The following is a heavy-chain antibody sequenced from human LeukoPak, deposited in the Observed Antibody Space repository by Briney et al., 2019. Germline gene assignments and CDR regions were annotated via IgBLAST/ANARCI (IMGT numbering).Heavy chain of an antibody. V-gene: IGHV3-30*18. D-gene: IGHD5-12*01. CDR1: GFTFSSYG. CDR2: ISYDGSNK. Sequence: GRSLRLSCAASGFTFSSYGMYWVRQAPGKGLEWVAVISYDGSNKYYADSAKGRFTISRDNSKNTLYLQMNSLRAEDTAVYYCAKDTRYDYYFDYWGQGTLVTVSS. CDR3: AKDTRYDYYFDY. J-gene: IGHJ4*02.